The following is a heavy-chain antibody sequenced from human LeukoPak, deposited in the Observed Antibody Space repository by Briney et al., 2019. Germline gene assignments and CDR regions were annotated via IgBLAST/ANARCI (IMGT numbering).Heavy chain of an antibody. CDR2: ISSFSGTI. Sequence: GGSLRLSCVASGITFSSYSMNWVRQAPGKGLEWVSYISSFSGTINYADSVKGRFTISRDNAKNSLYLQMNSLRAEDTAVYYCAKDTPHVDWGQGTLVTVPS. CDR1: GITFSSYS. D-gene: IGHD1-14*01. CDR3: AKDTPHVD. J-gene: IGHJ4*02. V-gene: IGHV3-48*01.